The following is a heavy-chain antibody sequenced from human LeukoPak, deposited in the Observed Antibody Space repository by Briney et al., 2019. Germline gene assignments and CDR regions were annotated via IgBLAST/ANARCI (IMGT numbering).Heavy chain of an antibody. D-gene: IGHD3-22*01. CDR1: GFTFSSYA. V-gene: IGHV3-23*01. CDR2: ISGSGGST. J-gene: IGHJ4*02. Sequence: GGSLRLSCAASGFTFSSYAMSWVRQAPGKGLEWVSAISGSGGSTYYADSVKGRFTISRDNSKNTLYLQMNSLISKGTAVYYCAKVWPDYYDSSGYLGYWGQGTLATVSS. CDR3: AKVWPDYYDSSGYLGY.